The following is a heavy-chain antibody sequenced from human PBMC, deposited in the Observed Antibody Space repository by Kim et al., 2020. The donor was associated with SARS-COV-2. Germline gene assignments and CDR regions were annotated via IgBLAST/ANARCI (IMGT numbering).Heavy chain of an antibody. V-gene: IGHV4-30-2*05. D-gene: IGHD4-17*01. J-gene: IGHJ4*02. Sequence: YYNPSLKSRVTISVDTSKNQFSLKLSSVTAADTAVYYCARYRAGGDYFDYWGQGTLVTVSS. CDR3: ARYRAGGDYFDY.